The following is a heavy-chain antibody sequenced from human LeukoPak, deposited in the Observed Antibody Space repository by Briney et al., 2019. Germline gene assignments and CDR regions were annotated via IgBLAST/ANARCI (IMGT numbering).Heavy chain of an antibody. CDR3: ARGQSPFVSSSSYFDY. J-gene: IGHJ4*02. D-gene: IGHD6-6*01. CDR2: INHSGST. Sequence: SETLSLTCAVYGGSFSGYYWSWIRQPPGKGLEWIGEINHSGSTNYNPSFKSRVTISVGTSKNQFSLKLSSVTAADTAVYYCARGQSPFVSSSSYFDYWGQGTLVTVSS. CDR1: GGSFSGYY. V-gene: IGHV4-34*01.